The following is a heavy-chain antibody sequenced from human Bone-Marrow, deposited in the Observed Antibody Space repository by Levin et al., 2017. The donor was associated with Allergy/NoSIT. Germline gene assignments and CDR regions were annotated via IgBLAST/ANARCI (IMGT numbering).Heavy chain of an antibody. V-gene: IGHV4-34*01. D-gene: IGHD5-18*01. CDR1: GESFSDYY. J-gene: IGHJ2*01. CDR2: INYSGST. CDR3: AKGRSYGYNWYFDL. Sequence: SQTLSLTCAVYGESFSDYYWSWIRKPPGKGLEWIGEINYSGSTNYKASLKSRATILVDTSKNQFSLKLSSVIVADTAVYYCAKGRSYGYNWYFDLWGRGTPVTVSS.